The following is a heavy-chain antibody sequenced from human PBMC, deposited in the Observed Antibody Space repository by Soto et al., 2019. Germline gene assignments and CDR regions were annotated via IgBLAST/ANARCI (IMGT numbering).Heavy chain of an antibody. CDR1: GDSVSTNSAT. CDR3: ARLRGNSWLDS. CDR2: TYYRSKWYT. D-gene: IGHD4-4*01. J-gene: IGHJ5*01. V-gene: IGHV6-1*01. Sequence: QVPLQQSGPGLVKPSQTLSLTCAISGDSVSTNSATWAWIRQSPSRGLAGLGRTYYRSKWYTEYAVSVKGRITINPDRSNNQLSLQRNSVTPDDTAVYYWARLRGNSWLDSWGQGTLVSVSS.